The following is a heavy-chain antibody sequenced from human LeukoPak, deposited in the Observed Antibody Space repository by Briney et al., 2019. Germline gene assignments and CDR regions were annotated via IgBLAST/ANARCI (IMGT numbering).Heavy chain of an antibody. V-gene: IGHV1-69*04. D-gene: IGHD6-19*01. J-gene: IGHJ4*02. CDR3: ARSSSGEPNDY. CDR1: GGTFSSYA. CDR2: IIPILGIA. Sequence: ASVKVSCKASGGTFSSYAISWVRQAPGQGLECMGRIIPILGIANYAQKFQGRVTITADKSTSTAYMELSSLRSEDTAVYYCARSSSGEPNDYWGQGTLVTVSS.